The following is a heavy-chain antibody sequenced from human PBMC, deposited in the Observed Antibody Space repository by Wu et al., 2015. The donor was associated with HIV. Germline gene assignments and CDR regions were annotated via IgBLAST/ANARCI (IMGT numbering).Heavy chain of an antibody. J-gene: IGHJ4*02. D-gene: IGHD3/OR15-3a*01. CDR2: INPNSGGT. CDR1: GYTFAGYF. Sequence: QVQLVQSGAEVKKPGASVKVSCKASGYTFAGYFMNWVRQAPGQGLEWMGWINPNSGGTNYARKFQGRITMTRDTAVSTAYLELNTLRSDDTAVYYCARLQSLHGLYSNADYWGQGTLVTVSS. V-gene: IGHV1-2*02. CDR3: ARLQSLHGLYSNADY.